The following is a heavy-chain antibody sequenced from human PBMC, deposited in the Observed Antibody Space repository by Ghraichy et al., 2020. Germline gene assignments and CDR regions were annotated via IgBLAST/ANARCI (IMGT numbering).Heavy chain of an antibody. V-gene: IGHV3-48*02. CDR3: ARRKVAGTNYFDY. CDR1: GFTFSTYS. CDR2: ISSGSSTI. D-gene: IGHD6-19*01. Sequence: GGSLRLSCAASGFTFSTYSMNWVRQAPGKGLEWVSYISSGSSTIYYADSVKGRFTISRDNAKNSLYLQMNSLTDEDTAVYYCARRKVAGTNYFDYWGQGTLVTVSS. J-gene: IGHJ4*02.